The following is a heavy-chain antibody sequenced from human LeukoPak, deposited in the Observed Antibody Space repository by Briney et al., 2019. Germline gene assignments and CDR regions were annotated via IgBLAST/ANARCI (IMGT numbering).Heavy chain of an antibody. J-gene: IGHJ4*02. Sequence: PGGSLRLSCAASGFTFSSYAMSWVRQAPGKGLEWVSAISGSGGSTYYADSVKGRFTISRDNSKNTLYLQMNSLRAEDTAVYYCAKASDYYDSSGYYLVVSGFDYWGQGTLVIVSS. V-gene: IGHV3-23*01. CDR1: GFTFSSYA. CDR2: ISGSGGST. CDR3: AKASDYYDSSGYYLVVSGFDY. D-gene: IGHD3-22*01.